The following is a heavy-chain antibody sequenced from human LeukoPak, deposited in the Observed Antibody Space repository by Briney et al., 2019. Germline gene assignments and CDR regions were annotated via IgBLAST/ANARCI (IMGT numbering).Heavy chain of an antibody. D-gene: IGHD5-18*01. J-gene: IGHJ6*02. CDR1: GFTFASSA. V-gene: IGHV1-58*02. CDR3: AASVDTVIYHYYYAMDV. Sequence: SVKVSCKASGFTFASSAIQWVRQARGQRLEWIGWIVVGSGSTNYAQRFQERVTITRDMSTSTAYMELSSLRSEDTAVYYCAASVDTVIYHYYYAMDVWGQGTTVTVSS. CDR2: IVVGSGST.